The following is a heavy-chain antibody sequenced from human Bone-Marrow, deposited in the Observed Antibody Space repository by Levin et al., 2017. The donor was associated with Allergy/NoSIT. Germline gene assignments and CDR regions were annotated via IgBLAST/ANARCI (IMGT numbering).Heavy chain of an antibody. CDR1: GGSFGGYY. V-gene: IGHV4-34*01. D-gene: IGHD4-17*01. CDR3: AVFSLRYGAFDI. Sequence: ASETLSLTCAVYGGSFGGYYWSWIRQSPGKGLEWIGEISHRGFTTYNPSLESRVTMSVDTSRNQFSVRLNSVTAADTAMYYCAVFSLRYGAFDIWGQGTMVTVSS. CDR2: ISHRGFT. J-gene: IGHJ3*02.